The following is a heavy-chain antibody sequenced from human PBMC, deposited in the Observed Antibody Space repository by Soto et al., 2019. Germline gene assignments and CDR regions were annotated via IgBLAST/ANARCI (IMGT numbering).Heavy chain of an antibody. CDR3: ARLHDYGDDGRVYYFDY. CDR2: IYHSGST. J-gene: IGHJ4*02. V-gene: IGHV4-30-2*01. D-gene: IGHD4-17*01. Sequence: SETLSLTCAVSGGFISSGGYSWSWIRQPPGKGLEWIGYIYHSGSTYYNPSLKSRLTISVDRSKNQISLRLTSVTAADTAVYYCARLHDYGDDGRVYYFDYWGQGTLVTVSS. CDR1: GGFISSGGYS.